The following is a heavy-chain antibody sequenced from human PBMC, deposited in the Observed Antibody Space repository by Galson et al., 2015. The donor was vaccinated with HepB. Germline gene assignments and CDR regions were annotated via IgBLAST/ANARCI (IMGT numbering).Heavy chain of an antibody. CDR2: IYPGDSDT. V-gene: IGHV5-51*01. Sequence: QSGAEVKKPGESLKISCKGSEYSFTSYWIGWVRQMPGKGLEWMGIIYPGDSDTRYSPSFQGQVTIPADKSISTAYLQWSSLKASDTAMYYCARQDTAMVIGDAFDIWGQGTMVTVSS. CDR3: ARQDTAMVIGDAFDI. CDR1: EYSFTSYW. J-gene: IGHJ3*02. D-gene: IGHD5-18*01.